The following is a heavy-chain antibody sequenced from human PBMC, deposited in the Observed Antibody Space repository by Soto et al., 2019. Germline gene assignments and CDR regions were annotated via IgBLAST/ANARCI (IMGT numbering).Heavy chain of an antibody. D-gene: IGHD4-17*01. Sequence: EVQLVESGGGLVKPGGSLRLSCAASGFTFSSYSMNWVRQAPGKGLEWVSSISSSSSYIYYADSVKGRFTISRDNAQNSLYLQMNSLRAEDTAVYYWARDVHPGGDDYGDYYPFDYWGQGTLVTVSS. CDR1: GFTFSSYS. CDR2: ISSSSSYI. V-gene: IGHV3-21*01. J-gene: IGHJ4*02. CDR3: ARDVHPGGDDYGDYYPFDY.